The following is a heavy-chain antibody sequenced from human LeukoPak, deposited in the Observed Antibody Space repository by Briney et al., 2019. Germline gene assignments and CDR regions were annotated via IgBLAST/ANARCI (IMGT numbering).Heavy chain of an antibody. V-gene: IGHV3-21*01. CDR1: GFTFSSYS. Sequence: GGSLRLSCAASGFTFSSYSMNWVRQAPGKGLEWVSSISSSSSYIYYADSVKGRFTISRDNAKNSVHLQMNSLRAEDTAVYYCAREAQYCSSTSCYDSSYHYAMDVWGQGTTVTVSS. D-gene: IGHD2-2*01. J-gene: IGHJ6*02. CDR2: ISSSSSYI. CDR3: AREAQYCSSTSCYDSSYHYAMDV.